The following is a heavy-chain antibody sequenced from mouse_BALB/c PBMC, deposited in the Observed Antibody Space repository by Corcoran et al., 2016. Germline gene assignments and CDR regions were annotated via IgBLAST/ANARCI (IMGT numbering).Heavy chain of an antibody. CDR3: ARWDWYFDV. Sequence: EVQLQQSGAELVKPGASVKLSCTASGFNIKDTYMHWVKQRPEQGLEWIGRIDPANGNTKYDPKFPGKATITADTSSNTDYLHLSSLTSEDTSVYYCARWDWYFDVWGAGTTVTVSS. CDR2: IDPANGNT. V-gene: IGHV14-3*02. J-gene: IGHJ1*01. CDR1: GFNIKDTY.